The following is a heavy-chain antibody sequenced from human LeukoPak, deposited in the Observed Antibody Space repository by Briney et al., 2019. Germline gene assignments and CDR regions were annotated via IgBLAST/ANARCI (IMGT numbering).Heavy chain of an antibody. J-gene: IGHJ4*02. CDR3: AKDPSESYNYGYFDY. V-gene: IGHV3-23*01. CDR1: GLILRSYA. Sequence: GGSLRLSCAASGLILRSYAMSWVRQAPGKGLEWVSAISGSGGSTYYADSVKGRFTISRDNAKNTVYLQMNSLRVEDTAVYFCAKDPSESYNYGYFDYWGQGTLVTVSS. D-gene: IGHD3-10*01. CDR2: ISGSGGST.